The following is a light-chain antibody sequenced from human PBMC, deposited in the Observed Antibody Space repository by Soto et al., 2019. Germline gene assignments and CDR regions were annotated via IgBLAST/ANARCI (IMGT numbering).Light chain of an antibody. Sequence: HSALTQPASVSGSPGQSITISCTGTSSDVGSYNLVSWFQQHPGKAPKLMIFEGSKRPSGVSNRFSGSKSGNTASLTISGLQAEDEADYYCCSYAGRSTFVVFGGGTKLTVL. CDR2: EGS. CDR1: SSDVGSYNL. J-gene: IGLJ2*01. CDR3: CSYAGRSTFVV. V-gene: IGLV2-23*03.